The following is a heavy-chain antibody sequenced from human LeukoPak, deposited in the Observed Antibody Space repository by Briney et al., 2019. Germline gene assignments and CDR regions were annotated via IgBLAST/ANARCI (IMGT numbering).Heavy chain of an antibody. CDR3: ARVYDSNDYSSDY. V-gene: IGHV1-69*04. CDR2: IIPILGIA. CDR1: GGTFSSYA. D-gene: IGHD3-22*01. Sequence: VASVKVSCKASGGTFSSYAISWVRQAPGQGLEWMGRIIPILGIANYAQKFQGRVTITADKSTSTAYMELSSLRSEDTAVYYCARVYDSNDYSSDYWGQGTLVTVSS. J-gene: IGHJ4*02.